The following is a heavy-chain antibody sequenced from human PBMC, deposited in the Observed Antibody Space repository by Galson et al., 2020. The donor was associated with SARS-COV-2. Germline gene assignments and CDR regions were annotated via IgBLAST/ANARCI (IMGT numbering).Heavy chain of an antibody. CDR2: IYYSGST. V-gene: IGHV4-39*01. Sequence: SETLYLTCTVSGASIRSSSSSWGWIRQPPGKGLEWIGSIYYSGSTYYNPSLKSRVTISVDTSKNQFSLKLSSVTAADPAVYYCARLLDCSGGRGPHNWFDPWGQGTLVTVSS. CDR1: GASIRSSSSS. D-gene: IGHD2-15*01. CDR3: ARLLDCSGGRGPHNWFDP. J-gene: IGHJ5*02.